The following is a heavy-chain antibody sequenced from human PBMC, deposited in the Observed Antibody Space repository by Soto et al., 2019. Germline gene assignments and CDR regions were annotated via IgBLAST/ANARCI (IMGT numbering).Heavy chain of an antibody. CDR3: ARLYYYDSSGYYPLFGY. CDR2: IYPGDSDT. J-gene: IGHJ4*02. D-gene: IGHD3-22*01. V-gene: IGHV5-51*01. Sequence: PGESLKISCKGSGYTFTDYWIGWVRQLPGKGLEWMGIIYPGDSDTRYSPSFQGQVTISADKSISTAYLQWSSLKASDTAMYYCARLYYYDSSGYYPLFGYWGQGTLVTVSS. CDR1: GYTFTDYW.